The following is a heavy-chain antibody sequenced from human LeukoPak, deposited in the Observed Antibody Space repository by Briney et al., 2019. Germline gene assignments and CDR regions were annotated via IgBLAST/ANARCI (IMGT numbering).Heavy chain of an antibody. Sequence: ETLSLTCTVSGGSISRSSYYWGWIRQPPGKGLEWVSSISSSSSYIYYADSVKGRFTISRDNAKNSLYLQMNSLRAEDTAVYYCARDHYYDSSGTKENWGQGTLVTVSS. J-gene: IGHJ4*02. CDR3: ARDHYYDSSGTKEN. CDR1: GGSISRSS. D-gene: IGHD3-22*01. V-gene: IGHV3-21*01. CDR2: ISSSSSYI.